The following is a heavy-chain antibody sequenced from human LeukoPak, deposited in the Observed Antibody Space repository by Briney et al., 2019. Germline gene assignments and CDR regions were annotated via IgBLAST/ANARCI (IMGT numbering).Heavy chain of an antibody. CDR3: GKGRSVSCYGAMDV. J-gene: IGHJ6*02. CDR1: GFTFSSSA. CDR2: ICGSGDIT. Sequence: GGSLRLSCATFGFTFSSSAMNWVRQAAGKGLEWVSSICGSGDITYYADSVKGRFTVSRDNSNNMLYLQMNSLRADDTAIYFCGKGRSVSCYGAMDVWGQGTTVIVSS. V-gene: IGHV3-23*01. D-gene: IGHD2-2*01.